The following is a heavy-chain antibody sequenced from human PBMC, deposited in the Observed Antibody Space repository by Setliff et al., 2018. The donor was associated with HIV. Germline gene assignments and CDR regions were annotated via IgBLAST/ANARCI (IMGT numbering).Heavy chain of an antibody. V-gene: IGHV4-31*03. CDR1: GDSISSGGYQ. D-gene: IGHD2-2*01. CDR3: ARSSKWFVLPDY. CDR2: IFYSGTT. J-gene: IGHJ4*02. Sequence: SETLSLTCTVSGDSISSGGYQWSWIRQHPGKGLEYIGYIFYSGTTSYNPSLKSRLTMSVDTSKNQFSLNLNSTTAADTAVYYCARSSKWFVLPDYWGQGTLVTVSS.